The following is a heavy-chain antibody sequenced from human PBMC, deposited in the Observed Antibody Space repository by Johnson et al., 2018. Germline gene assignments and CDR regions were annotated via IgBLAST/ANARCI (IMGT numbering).Heavy chain of an antibody. V-gene: IGHV3-9*01. CDR1: GFTFDDYA. CDR3: AKDIDYYDSSDAFDI. Sequence: VQLVESGGGVVQPGRSLRLSCAASGFTFDDYAMHWVRQAPGKGLEWVSGISWNSGSIGYAESVKGRFTISRDNAKNSLYLQMNSLRAEDTALYYCAKDIDYYDSSDAFDIWGQGTMVTVSS. CDR2: ISWNSGSI. D-gene: IGHD3-22*01. J-gene: IGHJ3*02.